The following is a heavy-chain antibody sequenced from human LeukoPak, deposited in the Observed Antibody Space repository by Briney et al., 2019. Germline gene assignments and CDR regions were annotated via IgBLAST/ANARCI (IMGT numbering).Heavy chain of an antibody. D-gene: IGHD1-26*01. Sequence: GSLSLSCAASGFTFSSYWMHWVRQAPGKGLVWVSRTNEDASTTNYADSVKGRFTISRDNAKNTLYLQMNSLRAEDTAVYYCVRDLGGRSGYWGQGTLVTVSS. CDR3: VRDLGGRSGY. V-gene: IGHV3-74*01. CDR2: TNEDASTT. CDR1: GFTFSSYW. J-gene: IGHJ4*02.